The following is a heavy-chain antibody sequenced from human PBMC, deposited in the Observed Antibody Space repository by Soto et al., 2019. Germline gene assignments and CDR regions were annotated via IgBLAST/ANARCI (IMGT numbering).Heavy chain of an antibody. V-gene: IGHV1-46*01. CDR1: GYTFTSYS. Sequence: ASVKVSCNASGYTFTSYSMHWGRQAPGQGLEWMGIINPSAGSTSYAQKFQGRVTMTRDTSTSTVYMELSSLRSEDTAVYYCAREVHGGTTTRPTDAFDIGGQGKMV. CDR3: AREVHGGTTTRPTDAFDI. D-gene: IGHD1-1*01. CDR2: INPSAGST. J-gene: IGHJ3*02.